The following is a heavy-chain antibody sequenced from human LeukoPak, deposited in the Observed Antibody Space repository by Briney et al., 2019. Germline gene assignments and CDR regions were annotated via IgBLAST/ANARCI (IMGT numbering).Heavy chain of an antibody. CDR2: VHSSGTT. Sequence: SETLSLTCTVSGGSINNYYWSWIRQPPGKGLEWIGSVHSSGTTDYNPSLKSRLTISVDTSKNQFSLKLTSVTAADTAVHYCARGLLCSSTSCYAMGGWFDPWGQGTLVTVSS. J-gene: IGHJ5*02. CDR1: GGSINNYY. CDR3: ARGLLCSSTSCYAMGGWFDP. D-gene: IGHD2-2*01. V-gene: IGHV4-59*01.